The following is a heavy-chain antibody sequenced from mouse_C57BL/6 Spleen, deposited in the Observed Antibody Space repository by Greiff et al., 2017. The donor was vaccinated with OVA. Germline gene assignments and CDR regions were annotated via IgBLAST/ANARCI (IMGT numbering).Heavy chain of an antibody. V-gene: IGHV1-53*01. D-gene: IGHD1-1*01. Sequence: VQLQQPGTELVKPGASVKLSCKASGYTFTSYWMHWVKQRPGQGLEWIGNINPSNGGTNYNEKFKSKATLTVDKSYSTAYMQLSSLTSEDSAVYYCASERAYYYGSNNYWGQGTTLTVSS. CDR1: GYTFTSYW. CDR2: INPSNGGT. J-gene: IGHJ2*01. CDR3: ASERAYYYGSNNY.